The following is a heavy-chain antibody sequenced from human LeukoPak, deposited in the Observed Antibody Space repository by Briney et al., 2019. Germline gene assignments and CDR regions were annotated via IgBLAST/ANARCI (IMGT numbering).Heavy chain of an antibody. V-gene: IGHV3-33*01. CDR2: IWYDGSNK. D-gene: IGHD2-2*01. J-gene: IGHJ4*02. CDR1: GFTFSSYG. Sequence: GGYLRLSCAASGFTFSSYGMHWVRQAPGKGLEGVAVIWYDGSNKYYADSVKGRFAISRDNSKNTLYLQMNSLRAEDTAVYYCARESGVVPAEMSPLDYWGQGTLVTVSS. CDR3: ARESGVVPAEMSPLDY.